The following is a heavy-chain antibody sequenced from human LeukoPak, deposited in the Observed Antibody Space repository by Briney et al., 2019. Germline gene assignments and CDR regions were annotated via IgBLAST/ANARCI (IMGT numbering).Heavy chain of an antibody. Sequence: PSETLSLTCAVSGGSISSSNWWSWVRQPPGKGLEWIGEIYHSGSINYNPSLESRVTISVDKSKNQFSLKLSSVTAADTAVYYCARVSSGATTVDYWGQGTLVTVSS. D-gene: IGHD1-26*01. V-gene: IGHV4-4*02. CDR1: GGSISSSNW. CDR3: ARVSSGATTVDY. J-gene: IGHJ4*02. CDR2: IYHSGSI.